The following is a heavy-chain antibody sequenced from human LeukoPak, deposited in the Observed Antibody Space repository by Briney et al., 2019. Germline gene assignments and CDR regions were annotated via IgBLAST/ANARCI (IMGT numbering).Heavy chain of an antibody. V-gene: IGHV6-1*01. CDR3: ARDRTYSSSWYYYYYYMDV. CDR1: GDSVSSKTAG. Sequence: SQTLSLTRAISGDSVSSKTAGWNWIRQSPSRGLEWLGRTYYRSKWYNDDAVSVKGRITINPDTSKNQFSLQLNSVTPEDTAVYYCARDRTYSSSWYYYYYYMDVWGKGTTVTISS. D-gene: IGHD6-13*01. J-gene: IGHJ6*03. CDR2: TYYRSKWYN.